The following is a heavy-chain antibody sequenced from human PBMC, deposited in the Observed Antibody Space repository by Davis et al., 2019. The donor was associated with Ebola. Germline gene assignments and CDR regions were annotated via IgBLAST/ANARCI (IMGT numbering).Heavy chain of an antibody. Sequence: PGGSLRLSCAASGFTFSTYWMSWVRQAPGKGLEWVANIKQDGGEKYYVDSVRDRFTISRDNAKNSLYLQMNSLRVEDTAVYYCARYLAVAGKYVDYWGQGTLVTVSS. CDR2: IKQDGGEK. V-gene: IGHV3-7*01. CDR1: GFTFSTYW. CDR3: ARYLAVAGKYVDY. J-gene: IGHJ4*02. D-gene: IGHD6-19*01.